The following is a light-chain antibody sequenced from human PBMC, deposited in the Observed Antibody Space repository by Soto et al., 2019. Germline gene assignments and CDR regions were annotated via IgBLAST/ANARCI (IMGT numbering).Light chain of an antibody. V-gene: IGLV2-8*01. CDR1: SSDVGGYNY. Sequence: QYALTQPPSAPGSPGQSVTISCTGTSSDVGGYNYVSWYQQHPGKAPKFIIYEVNKRPSGVPDRFSGSKSGNTASLTVSGLQAEDEADYFCSSYAGSNNLLFGGGTKLTVL. CDR2: EVN. J-gene: IGLJ3*02. CDR3: SSYAGSNNLL.